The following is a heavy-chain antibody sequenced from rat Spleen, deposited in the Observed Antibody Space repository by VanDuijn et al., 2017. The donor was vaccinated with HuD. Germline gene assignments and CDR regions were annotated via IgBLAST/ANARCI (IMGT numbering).Heavy chain of an antibody. D-gene: IGHD1-12*03. CDR2: IIYDGSST. Sequence: EVQLVESGGGLVQPGRSMKLSCAASGFTFSDYYMAWVRQAPKKGLEWVATIIYDGSSTYYRDSVKGRFTISRDNAKSTLYLQMDSLRSEDTATYYCARHAYYDGYYHGPVLGVMDAWGQGASVTVSS. CDR3: ARHAYYDGYYHGPVLGVMDA. J-gene: IGHJ4*01. CDR1: GFTFSDYY. V-gene: IGHV5-7*01.